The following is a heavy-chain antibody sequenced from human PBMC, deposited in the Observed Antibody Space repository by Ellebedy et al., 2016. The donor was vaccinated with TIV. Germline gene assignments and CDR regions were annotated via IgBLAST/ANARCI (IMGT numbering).Heavy chain of an antibody. Sequence: PGGSLRLSCKGSGYSFISYWIGWVRQMPGKGLEWMGIIYPGDSDTRYSPSFQGQVTISDDKSISTAYLQWNSLKASNTAMYYCARRPSYEDDAFDIWGQGTMVTVSS. V-gene: IGHV5-51*01. CDR2: IYPGDSDT. D-gene: IGHD5-12*01. CDR3: ARRPSYEDDAFDI. J-gene: IGHJ3*02. CDR1: GYSFISYW.